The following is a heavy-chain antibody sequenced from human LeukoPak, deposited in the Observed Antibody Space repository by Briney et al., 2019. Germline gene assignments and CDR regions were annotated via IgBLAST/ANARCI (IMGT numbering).Heavy chain of an antibody. Sequence: SETLSLTCTVSGGSISSYYWSWIRQPAGKGLEWIGRIYTSGSTNYNPSLKSRVTMSVDTSKNQFSLKLSSVTAADTAVYYCARGTSSGSWRDYFDYWGQGTLVTVSS. D-gene: IGHD6-13*01. CDR2: IYTSGST. CDR3: ARGTSSGSWRDYFDY. CDR1: GGSISSYY. J-gene: IGHJ4*02. V-gene: IGHV4-4*07.